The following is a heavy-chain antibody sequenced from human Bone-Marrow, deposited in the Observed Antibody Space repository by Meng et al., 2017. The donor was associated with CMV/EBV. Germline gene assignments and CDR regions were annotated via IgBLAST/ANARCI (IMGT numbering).Heavy chain of an antibody. J-gene: IGHJ3*02. CDR2: ISGSGGST. V-gene: IGHV3-23*01. CDR3: ARGESYEILTGYYPLIGAFDI. D-gene: IGHD3-9*01. Sequence: GESLKIPCAASGFTFSSHAMSWVRQAPGKGLEWVSAISGSGGSTYYADSVKGRFTISRDNSKNTLYLQMNSLRAEDTAVYYCARGESYEILTGYYPLIGAFDIWGQGTMVTVSS. CDR1: GFTFSSHA.